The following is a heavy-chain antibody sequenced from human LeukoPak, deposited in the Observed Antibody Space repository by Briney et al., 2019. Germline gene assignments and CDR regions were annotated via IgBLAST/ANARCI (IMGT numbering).Heavy chain of an antibody. Sequence: GGSLRLSCAASGFTFSSYEMNWVRQAPGKGLEWVSYISSSGSTIYYADSVKGRFTISRDNAKNSLYLQMNSLGAEDTAVYYCAREDSGYFGYWGQGTLVTVSS. J-gene: IGHJ4*02. CDR3: AREDSGYFGY. V-gene: IGHV3-48*03. CDR1: GFTFSSYE. D-gene: IGHD3-22*01. CDR2: ISSSGSTI.